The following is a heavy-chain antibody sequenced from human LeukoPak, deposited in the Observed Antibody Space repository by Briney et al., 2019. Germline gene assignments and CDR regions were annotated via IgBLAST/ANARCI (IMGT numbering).Heavy chain of an antibody. CDR2: ISGSDGST. CDR1: GFTVSSNY. J-gene: IGHJ5*02. CDR3: AKETRYCSSTSCPNWFDP. D-gene: IGHD2-2*01. Sequence: GGSLRLSCAAFGFTVSSNYMSWVRQAPGKGLEWVSTISGSDGSTYYADSVKGRFTISRDNSKNTLYLQINGLRAEDTAVYYCAKETRYCSSTSCPNWFDPWGQGTLVTVSS. V-gene: IGHV3-23*01.